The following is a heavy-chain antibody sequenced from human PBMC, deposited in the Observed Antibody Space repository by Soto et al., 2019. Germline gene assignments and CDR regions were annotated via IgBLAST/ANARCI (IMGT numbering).Heavy chain of an antibody. CDR3: AREYTAWPLAYGLDV. CDR1: GFTFSTYS. V-gene: IGHV3-21*01. D-gene: IGHD2-2*02. J-gene: IGHJ6*02. CDR2: ISSRSDI. Sequence: GSLRLSCVGSGFTFSTYSMNWVRQAPGKGLEWVSSISSRSDIYYADSVKGRFTISRDNAKNSVSLQMNSLRAEDTAVYYCAREYTAWPLAYGLDVWGQGTTVIVSS.